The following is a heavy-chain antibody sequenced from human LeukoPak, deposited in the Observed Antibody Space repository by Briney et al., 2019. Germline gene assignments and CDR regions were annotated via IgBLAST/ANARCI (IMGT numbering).Heavy chain of an antibody. D-gene: IGHD5-18*01. V-gene: IGHV1-8*01. CDR2: MNPNSGNT. J-gene: IGHJ4*02. CDR1: GYTFTSYD. Sequence: ASVKVSCKGSGYTFTSYDINWVRQATGQGLEWMGWMNPNSGNTGYAQKFQGRVTMTRNTSISTAYMELSRLRSDDTAVYYCARDPLKRGYSYGYDYWGQGTLVTVSS. CDR3: ARDPLKRGYSYGYDY.